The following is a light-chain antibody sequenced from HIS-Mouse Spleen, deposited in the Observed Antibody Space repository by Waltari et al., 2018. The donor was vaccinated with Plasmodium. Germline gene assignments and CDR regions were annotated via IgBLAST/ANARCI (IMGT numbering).Light chain of an antibody. CDR1: SSNIGNNA. CDR2: YDD. CDR3: AAWDDRLNGPV. V-gene: IGLV1-36*01. Sequence: QSVLTQPPSVSEAPRQRVTISCSGSSSNIGNNAVNWYQQLPGKAPQLLIYYDDLRHSWVSDRFSGFKAGTSASLASSGVQSEDEADYYCAAWDDRLNGPVFGGGTKLTVL. J-gene: IGLJ3*02.